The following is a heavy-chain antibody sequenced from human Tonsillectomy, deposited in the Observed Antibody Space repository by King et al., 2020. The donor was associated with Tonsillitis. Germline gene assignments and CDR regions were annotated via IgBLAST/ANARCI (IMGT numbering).Heavy chain of an antibody. D-gene: IGHD3-9*01. CDR3: ARDDILTGYYQNYYYYMDV. V-gene: IGHV3-53*01. Sequence: VQLVESGGGLIQPGGSLRLSCAVSGSTVSSNFMSWVRQAPGKGLEWVSFIYTTGRTYYADSVKGRFTISRDNSKNTLYLQMNNLRAEDTAVYYCARDDILTGYYQNYYYYMDVWGKGTTVIVSS. J-gene: IGHJ6*03. CDR1: GSTVSSNF. CDR2: IYTTGRT.